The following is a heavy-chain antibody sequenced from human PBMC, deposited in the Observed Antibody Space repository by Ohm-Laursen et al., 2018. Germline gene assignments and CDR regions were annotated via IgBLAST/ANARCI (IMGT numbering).Heavy chain of an antibody. CDR2: IYYSGST. CDR3: ARERGGYSGYEVDY. J-gene: IGHJ4*02. D-gene: IGHD5-12*01. CDR1: GGSISSYY. V-gene: IGHV4-59*01. Sequence: TLSLTCAVSGGSISSYYWSWIRQPPGKGLEWIGYIYYSGSTNYNPSLKSRVTISVDTSKNPFSLKLSSVTAADTAVYYCARERGGYSGYEVDYWGQGTLVTVSS.